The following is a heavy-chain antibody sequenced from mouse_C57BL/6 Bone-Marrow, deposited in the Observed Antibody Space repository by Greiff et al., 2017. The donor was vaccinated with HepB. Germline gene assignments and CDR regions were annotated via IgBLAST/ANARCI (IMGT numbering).Heavy chain of an antibody. D-gene: IGHD2-1*01. CDR2: IWRGGST. CDR1: GFSLTSYG. CDR3: ARLWYPYYYAMDY. J-gene: IGHJ4*01. Sequence: QVQLKESGPGLVQPSQSLSITCTVSGFSLTSYGVHWVRQSPGKGLEWLGVIWRGGSTDYNAAFMSRLSITKDNSKSQVFFKINSLQADDTAIYYCARLWYPYYYAMDYWGQGTSVTVSS. V-gene: IGHV2-5*01.